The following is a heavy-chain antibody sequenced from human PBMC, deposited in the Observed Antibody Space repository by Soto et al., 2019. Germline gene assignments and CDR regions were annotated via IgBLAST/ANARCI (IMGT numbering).Heavy chain of an antibody. V-gene: IGHV4-39*01. CDR1: GGSISSSSYY. CDR2: IYYSGST. D-gene: IGHD6-13*01. Sequence: QLQLQESGPGLVKPSETLSLTCTVSGGSISSSSYYWGWIRQPPGKGLEWIGSIYYSGSTYYNPSLKSRVTISVDTSKNQFSLKLSSVTAADTAVYYCASAAAGTYFDYWGQGTLVTVSS. J-gene: IGHJ4*02. CDR3: ASAAAGTYFDY.